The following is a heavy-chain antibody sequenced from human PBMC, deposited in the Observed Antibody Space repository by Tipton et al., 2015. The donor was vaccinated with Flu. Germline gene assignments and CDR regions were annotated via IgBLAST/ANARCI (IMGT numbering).Heavy chain of an antibody. Sequence: SLRLSCLASGFTFEDYAVSWVRQAPGKGLECVGFVRNRAYGGTTEYAASVQGRFTISRDNSQSIAYLQMNSLRTEDTAVYYCTRGMTLVGAKYYFDYWGQGALVTVSS. D-gene: IGHD1-26*01. V-gene: IGHV3-49*04. CDR1: GFTFEDYA. J-gene: IGHJ4*02. CDR3: TRGMTLVGAKYYFDY. CDR2: VRNRAYGGTT.